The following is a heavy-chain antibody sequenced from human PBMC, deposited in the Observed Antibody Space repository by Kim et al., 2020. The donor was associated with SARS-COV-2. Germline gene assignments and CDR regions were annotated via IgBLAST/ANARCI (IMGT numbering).Heavy chain of an antibody. CDR2: IYYSGST. D-gene: IGHD3-22*01. J-gene: IGHJ6*02. CDR3: ARDRRLGYYDSSGYTGPSWGYGMDV. CDR1: GGSVSSGSYY. Sequence: SETLSLTCTVSGGSVSSGSYYWSWIRQPPGKGLEWIGYIYYSGSTNYNPSLKSRVTISVDTSKNQFSLKLSSVTAADTAVYYCARDRRLGYYDSSGYTGPSWGYGMDVWGQGTTVTVSS. V-gene: IGHV4-61*01.